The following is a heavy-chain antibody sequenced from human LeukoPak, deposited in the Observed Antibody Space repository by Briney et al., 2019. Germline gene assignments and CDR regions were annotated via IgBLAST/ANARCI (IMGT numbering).Heavy chain of an antibody. Sequence: PSETLSLTCTVSGGSISSSSYYWGWIRQPPGKGLEWIGIIYYSGSTYYNPSIKSRVAISVDTSKNQFSLKLSSVTAADTAVYYCVRHSNMGSTPVQYDFWSGKIPYYYYYMDVWGKGTTVTVSS. D-gene: IGHD3-3*01. CDR3: VRHSNMGSTPVQYDFWSGKIPYYYYYMDV. CDR1: GGSISSSSYY. J-gene: IGHJ6*03. CDR2: IYYSGST. V-gene: IGHV4-39*01.